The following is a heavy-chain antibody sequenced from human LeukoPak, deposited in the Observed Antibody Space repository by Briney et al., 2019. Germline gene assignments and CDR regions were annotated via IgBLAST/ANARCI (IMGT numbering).Heavy chain of an antibody. D-gene: IGHD3-10*01. CDR3: ARSGTFYYASGSYLGY. J-gene: IGHJ4*02. V-gene: IGHV3-11*01. Sequence: GGSLRLSCAASGFTFSDYYMSWIRQAPGKGLEWVSYISSSGSTIYYADSVKGRFTISRDNAKNSLYLQMSSLRAEDTAVYYCARSGTFYYASGSYLGYWGQGTLVTVSS. CDR1: GFTFSDYY. CDR2: ISSSGSTI.